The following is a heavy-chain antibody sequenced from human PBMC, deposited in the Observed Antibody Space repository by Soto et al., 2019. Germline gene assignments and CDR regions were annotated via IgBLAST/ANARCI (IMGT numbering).Heavy chain of an antibody. CDR3: ARDSTMTSAWRRLDV. J-gene: IGHJ6*02. CDR1: GGSISTRDYF. V-gene: IGHV4-31*03. D-gene: IGHD5-12*01. Sequence: QVQLQESGPGLVKPSQTLSLTCTVSGGSISTRDYFWGWVRQHPGKGLEWIGYIFYSGSTYYNPSLQSRRTISVDTSKKQFSLRLASVTAADTSVYYCARDSTMTSAWRRLDVWGQGTTVTVSS. CDR2: IFYSGST.